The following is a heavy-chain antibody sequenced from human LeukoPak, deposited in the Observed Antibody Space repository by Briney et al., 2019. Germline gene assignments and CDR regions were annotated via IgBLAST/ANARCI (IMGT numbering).Heavy chain of an antibody. D-gene: IGHD5-18*01. Sequence: SETLSLTCTVSGGSISSSVYYWGWIRQPPGKGLEWIGSIYYSGSTYYNPSLKSRVTISVDTSKNQFSLRLSSETAADTDVYYCASVDTNTGHDYWGQGTLVTVSS. CDR3: ASVDTNTGHDY. J-gene: IGHJ4*02. CDR1: GGSISSSVYY. CDR2: IYYSGST. V-gene: IGHV4-39*01.